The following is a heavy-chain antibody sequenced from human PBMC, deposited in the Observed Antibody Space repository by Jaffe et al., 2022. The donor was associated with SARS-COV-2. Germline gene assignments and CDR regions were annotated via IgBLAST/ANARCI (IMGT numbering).Heavy chain of an antibody. Sequence: QVQLQESGPGLVKPSETLSLTCTVSGGSISSYYWSWIRQPPGKGLEWIGYIYYSGSTNYNPSLKSRVTISVDTSKNQFSLKLSSVTAADTAVYYCARVVRWLGRSDAFDIWGQGTMVTVSS. CDR2: IYYSGST. V-gene: IGHV4-59*01. CDR1: GGSISSYY. CDR3: ARVVRWLGRSDAFDI. J-gene: IGHJ3*02. D-gene: IGHD5-12*01.